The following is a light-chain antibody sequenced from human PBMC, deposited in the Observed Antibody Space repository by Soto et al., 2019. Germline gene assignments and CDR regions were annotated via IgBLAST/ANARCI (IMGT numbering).Light chain of an antibody. J-gene: IGKJ2*01. Sequence: DIVMTQSPDSLAVSLRERATINCKSSQSVLDSSNTKNYLAWYQQKPGQPPKLIIYWASTRESGVPDRFSSSGSGTDFTLTISSLQAEDVAVYYCQQYNSTLPYTCDEGTKLEI. CDR2: WAS. CDR1: QSVLDSSNTKNY. V-gene: IGKV4-1*01. CDR3: QQYNSTLPYT.